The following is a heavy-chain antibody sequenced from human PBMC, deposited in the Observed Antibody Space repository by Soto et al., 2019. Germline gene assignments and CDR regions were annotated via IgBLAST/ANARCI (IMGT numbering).Heavy chain of an antibody. CDR1: GFTFSSYA. CDR3: ARDRGTVTTGGDFDY. CDR2: ISYDGSNK. V-gene: IGHV3-30-3*01. J-gene: IGHJ4*02. Sequence: GGSLRLSCAASGFTFSSYAMHWVRQAPGKGLEWVAVISYDGSNKYYADSVKGRFTISRDNSKNTLYLQMNSLRAEDTAVYYCARDRGTVTTGGDFDYWGQGTLVTVSS. D-gene: IGHD4-17*01.